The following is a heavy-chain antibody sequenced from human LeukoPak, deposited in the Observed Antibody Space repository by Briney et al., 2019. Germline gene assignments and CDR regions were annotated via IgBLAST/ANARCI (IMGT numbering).Heavy chain of an antibody. Sequence: SETLSLTCTVSGGSISSSSYYWGWIRQPPGKGLEWIGYIYYSGSTYYNPSLKSRVTISVDTSKNQFSLKLSSVTAADTAVYYCAREIAVAGNFDYWGQGTLVTVSS. CDR2: IYYSGST. CDR1: GGSISSSSYY. J-gene: IGHJ4*02. V-gene: IGHV4-31*03. CDR3: AREIAVAGNFDY. D-gene: IGHD6-19*01.